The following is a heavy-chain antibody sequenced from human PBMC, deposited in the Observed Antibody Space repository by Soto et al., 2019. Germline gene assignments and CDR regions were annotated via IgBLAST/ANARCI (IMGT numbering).Heavy chain of an antibody. CDR1: GGSISTYY. Sequence: QVQLQESGPGLVKPSETLSLTCTVSGGSISTYYWSWIRQPPGKGLEWIGYIYYSGSASYNPSLKSRVTISLDPSKNQFSRRLSSVTAADTAVYYCSRGGHCTNGVCSALDYWGQGTLVTVSS. CDR2: IYYSGSA. D-gene: IGHD2-8*01. J-gene: IGHJ4*02. CDR3: SRGGHCTNGVCSALDY. V-gene: IGHV4-59*08.